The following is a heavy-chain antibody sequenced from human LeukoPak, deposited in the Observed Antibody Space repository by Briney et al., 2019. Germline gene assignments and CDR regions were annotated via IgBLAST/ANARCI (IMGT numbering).Heavy chain of an antibody. D-gene: IGHD6-13*01. J-gene: IGHJ6*03. V-gene: IGHV3-7*01. CDR2: IKQVGSEK. CDR3: ARHSSSWYGYYYYYMDV. Sequence: GGSLTLSCAASGFTFSSYWMSWVRQAPGKGLEWVANIKQVGSEKYYVDSVKGRFTISSDNAKNSLYLQMNSLRAEDTAVYYCARHSSSWYGYYYYYMDVWGKGTTVTVSS. CDR1: GFTFSSYW.